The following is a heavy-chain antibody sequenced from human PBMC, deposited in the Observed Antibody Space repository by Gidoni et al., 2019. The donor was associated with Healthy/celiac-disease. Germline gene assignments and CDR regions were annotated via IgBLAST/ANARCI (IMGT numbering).Heavy chain of an antibody. J-gene: IGHJ4*02. CDR3: AREGFAAAAPTPDY. CDR2: IKQDGSEK. CDR1: GFTFSSYW. Sequence: EVQLVESGGGLVQPGGSLRLSCAASGFTFSSYWMSWVRQAPGKGLEWVANIKQDGSEKYYVDSVKGRFTISRDNAKNSLYLQMNSLRAEDTAVYYCAREGFAAAAPTPDYWGQGTLVTVSS. V-gene: IGHV3-7*03. D-gene: IGHD2-2*01.